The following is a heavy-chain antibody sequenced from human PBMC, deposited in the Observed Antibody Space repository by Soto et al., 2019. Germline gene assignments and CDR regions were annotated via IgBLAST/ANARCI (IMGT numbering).Heavy chain of an antibody. Sequence: SETLSLTCTVSGGSISSSSYYWGWIRQPPGKGLEWVGSIYYSGSTYYNPSLKSRVTISVDTSKKQFSLKLSSVTAADTAVYYCARHTPAISISDHWGQGTLVTVSS. D-gene: IGHD2-15*01. CDR3: ARHTPAISISDH. CDR2: IYYSGST. CDR1: GGSISSSSYY. J-gene: IGHJ4*02. V-gene: IGHV4-39*01.